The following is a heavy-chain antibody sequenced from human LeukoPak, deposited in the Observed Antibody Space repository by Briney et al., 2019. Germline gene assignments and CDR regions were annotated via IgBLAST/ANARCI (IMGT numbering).Heavy chain of an antibody. J-gene: IGHJ4*02. CDR3: ARQVVAVADTGYFDY. CDR1: GGSISSSGYY. Sequence: SETLSLTCTVSGGSISSSGYYWGWIRQPPGKGLEWIGTIYYSGSTQYNPSLKSRVTISVDTSKNQFSLKLNSVTAADTAVYFCARQVVAVADTGYFDYWGQGTLVTVSS. D-gene: IGHD6-19*01. V-gene: IGHV4-39*01. CDR2: IYYSGST.